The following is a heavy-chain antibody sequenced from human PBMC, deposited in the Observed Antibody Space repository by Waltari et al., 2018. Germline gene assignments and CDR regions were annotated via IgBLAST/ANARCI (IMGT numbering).Heavy chain of an antibody. CDR3: ARTSNYDFWSGPVY. D-gene: IGHD3-3*01. J-gene: IGHJ4*02. V-gene: IGHV1-69*04. Sequence: QVQLVQSGAEVKKPGSSVKVSCKASGGTFRSYAISWVRQAPGQGLEWMGGIIPILGIANYAQKFQGRVTITADESTSTAYMELSSLRSGDTDVYYCARTSNYDFWSGPVYWGQGTLVTVSS. CDR1: GGTFRSYA. CDR2: IIPILGIA.